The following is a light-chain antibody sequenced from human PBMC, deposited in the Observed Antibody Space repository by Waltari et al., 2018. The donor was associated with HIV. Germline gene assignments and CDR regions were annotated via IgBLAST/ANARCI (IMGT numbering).Light chain of an antibody. CDR3: QKYKSALFT. J-gene: IGKJ3*01. CDR1: QGIRNY. Sequence: DIQMTQAPSYLSASVGDRVTITFRASQGIRNYLAWSQQKPGKVPTLLIYAASTLQSGVPSRFSGSGSGTDFTLTISSLQPEDVATYYCQKYKSALFTFGPGTKVDIK. CDR2: AAS. V-gene: IGKV1-27*01.